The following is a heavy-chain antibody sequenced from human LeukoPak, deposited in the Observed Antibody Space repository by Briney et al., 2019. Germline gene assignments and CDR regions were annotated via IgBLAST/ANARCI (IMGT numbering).Heavy chain of an antibody. CDR2: IGSRPTTI. J-gene: IGHJ3*02. Sequence: QTGGSLRLSCAASGLTFSTYEMNWVRQAPGKGLEWVAYIGSRPTTIYYADSVKGRFIISRDNTKNSLYLQMNSLRAEDAAVYYCATSGSYDVSWAFDIWGQGTMVTVSS. CDR3: ATSGSYDVSWAFDI. CDR1: GLTFSTYE. V-gene: IGHV3-48*03. D-gene: IGHD5-12*01.